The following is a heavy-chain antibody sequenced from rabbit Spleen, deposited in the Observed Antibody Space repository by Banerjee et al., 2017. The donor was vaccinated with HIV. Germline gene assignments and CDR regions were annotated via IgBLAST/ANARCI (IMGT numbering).Heavy chain of an antibody. Sequence: QEQLVESGGGLVKPEGSLKLSCTASGFSFSNKAVMCWVRQAPGKGLELIGCIATSSGNTWYASWAKGRFTISKTSSTTVTLKMTSLTAADTATYFCVREAGYGGYGDANLWGPGTLVTVS. CDR1: GFSFSNKAV. J-gene: IGHJ4*01. D-gene: IGHD6-1*01. CDR3: VREAGYGGYGDANL. V-gene: IGHV1S45*01. CDR2: IATSSGNT.